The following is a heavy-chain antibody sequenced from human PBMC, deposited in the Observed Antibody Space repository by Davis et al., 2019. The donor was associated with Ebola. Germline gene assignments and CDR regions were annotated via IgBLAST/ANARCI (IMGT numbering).Heavy chain of an antibody. V-gene: IGHV3-23*01. CDR3: ATDVEATVKTYSFYGMDV. D-gene: IGHD4-17*01. J-gene: IGHJ6*02. Sequence: GGSLRLSCAASGFTFGTYAMTWVRQAPGKGLEWVSSISSGSGGSTYYTDSVKGRFTISRDNSKHTLYLQMSSLRAEDTAVYYCATDVEATVKTYSFYGMDVWGQGTTVTVSS. CDR2: ISSGSGGST. CDR1: GFTFGTYA.